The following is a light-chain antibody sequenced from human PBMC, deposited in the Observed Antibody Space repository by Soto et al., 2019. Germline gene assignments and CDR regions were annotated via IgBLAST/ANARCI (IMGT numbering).Light chain of an antibody. CDR1: SSDVDTYNY. V-gene: IGLV2-14*01. CDR2: EVI. J-gene: IGLJ2*01. CDR3: SSYTSSSTLV. Sequence: QSALTQPASVSGSPGQSITISCTATSSDVDTYNYVSWYQQYPGKAPKLMIYEVINRPSGVSNRFSGSKSGDTASLIISGLQAEDEADYYCSSYTSSSTLVFGGGTKVTVL.